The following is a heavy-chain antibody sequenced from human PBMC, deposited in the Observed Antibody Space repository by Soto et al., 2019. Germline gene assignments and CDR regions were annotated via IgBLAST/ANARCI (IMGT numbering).Heavy chain of an antibody. V-gene: IGHV4-59*01. D-gene: IGHD6-13*01. Sequence: PSETLSLTCTVSGGSISSYYWSWIRQPPGKGLGWIGYIYYSGSTNYNPSLKSRVTISVDTSKNQFSLKLSSVTAADTAVYYCARARGSSWYNWFDPWGQGTLVTVSS. CDR3: ARARGSSWYNWFDP. CDR1: GGSISSYY. CDR2: IYYSGST. J-gene: IGHJ5*02.